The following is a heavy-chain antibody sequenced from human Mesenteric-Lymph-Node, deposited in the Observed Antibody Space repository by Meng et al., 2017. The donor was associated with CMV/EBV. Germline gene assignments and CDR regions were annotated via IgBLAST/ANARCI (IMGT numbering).Heavy chain of an antibody. J-gene: IGHJ4*02. D-gene: IGHD2-21*02. CDR1: GVIFRNAW. Sequence: GVIFRNAWMNWVRQAPGEGLEWVGHIKREIHGGTTDYAAPVKGRFTISRDDSKNTLYLEMNGLKTEDTAVYYCTAGLNCGDDCYVGYWGQGTLVTVSS. V-gene: IGHV3-15*01. CDR3: TAGLNCGDDCYVGY. CDR2: IKREIHGGTT.